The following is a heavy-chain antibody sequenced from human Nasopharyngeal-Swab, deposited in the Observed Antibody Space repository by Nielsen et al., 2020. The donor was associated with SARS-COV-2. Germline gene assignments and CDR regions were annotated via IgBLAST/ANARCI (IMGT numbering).Heavy chain of an antibody. D-gene: IGHD2-2*01. CDR2: IYYSGST. Sequence: SETLSLTCTVSGGSISSSSYYWGWIRQPPGKGLEWIGSIYYSGSTYYNPSLKSRVTISVDTSKNQFSLKLSSVTAADTAVYYCARGKEGVVPAALGMVFYYYYYMDVWGKGTTVTVSS. V-gene: IGHV4-39*01. CDR1: GGSISSSSYY. J-gene: IGHJ6*03. CDR3: ARGKEGVVPAALGMVFYYYYYMDV.